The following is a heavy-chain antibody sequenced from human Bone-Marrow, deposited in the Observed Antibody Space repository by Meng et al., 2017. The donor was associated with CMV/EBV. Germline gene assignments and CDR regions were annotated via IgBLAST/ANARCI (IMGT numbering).Heavy chain of an antibody. J-gene: IGHJ4*02. V-gene: IGHV4-34*01. CDR3: ARGGGPFDY. D-gene: IGHD3-16*01. CDR2: INHSGST. Sequence: VQLRQWGPGLWKPWETLAPPCAVYGGAFSGYYWSWIRQPPGKGLEWIGEINHSGSTNYNPSLKSRVTISVDTSKNQFSLKLSSVTAADTAVYYCARGGGPFDYWGQGTLVTVSS. CDR1: GGAFSGYY.